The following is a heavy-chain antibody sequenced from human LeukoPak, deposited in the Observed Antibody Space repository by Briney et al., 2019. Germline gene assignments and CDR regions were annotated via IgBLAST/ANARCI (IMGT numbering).Heavy chain of an antibody. V-gene: IGHV4-30-2*01. CDR3: ARTPGLLAYYFDY. CDR2: IYHSGNT. D-gene: IGHD2-8*02. CDR1: GGSISSGGYY. J-gene: IGHJ4*02. Sequence: SETLSLTCTVFGGSISSGGYYWSWIRQPPGKGLEWIGYIYHSGNTYYNPSLKSRVTISVDRSKNQFSLKLSSVTAADTAVYYCARTPGLLAYYFDYWGQGTLVTVSS.